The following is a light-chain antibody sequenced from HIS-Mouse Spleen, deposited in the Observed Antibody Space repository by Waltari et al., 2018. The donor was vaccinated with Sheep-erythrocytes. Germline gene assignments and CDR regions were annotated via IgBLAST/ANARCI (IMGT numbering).Light chain of an antibody. J-gene: IGLJ1*01. Sequence: QSALTQPRSVSGSPGQSVTISCTGTSSDVGGYNYVSWYQQHPGQAPKLMIYDFSKPPSGVPDRFSGSKSGNTASLTISGLQAEDEADYYCCSYAGSYNHVFATGTKVTVL. CDR1: SSDVGGYNY. CDR2: DFS. CDR3: CSYAGSYNHV. V-gene: IGLV2-11*01.